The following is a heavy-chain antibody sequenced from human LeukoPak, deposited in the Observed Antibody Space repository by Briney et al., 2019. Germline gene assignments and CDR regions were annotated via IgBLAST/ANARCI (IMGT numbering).Heavy chain of an antibody. V-gene: IGHV4-59*01. CDR2: IYYSGST. Sequence: KTSETLSLTCTVSGGSISSYYWSWIRQPPGKGLEWIGYIYYSGSTNYNPSLKSRVTISVDTSKNQFSLKLSSVTAADTAVYYCARDPGDIDYWGQGTLVTVSS. D-gene: IGHD3-16*01. J-gene: IGHJ4*02. CDR1: GGSISSYY. CDR3: ARDPGDIDY.